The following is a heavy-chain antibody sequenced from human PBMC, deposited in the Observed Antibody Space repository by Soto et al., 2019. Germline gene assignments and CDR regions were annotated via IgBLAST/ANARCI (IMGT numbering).Heavy chain of an antibody. CDR2: IWYDGSNK. Sequence: GGSLRLSCAASGFTFNRHAIQWVRQTPGKGLEWVAGIWYDGSNKYYADSVKGRFTISRDNSKNTVYLQMDSLRAEDTAVFYCARGTTVTDFLMDVWGTGTTVTVSS. CDR3: ARGTTVTDFLMDV. V-gene: IGHV3-33*01. J-gene: IGHJ6*03. D-gene: IGHD4-4*01. CDR1: GFTFNRHA.